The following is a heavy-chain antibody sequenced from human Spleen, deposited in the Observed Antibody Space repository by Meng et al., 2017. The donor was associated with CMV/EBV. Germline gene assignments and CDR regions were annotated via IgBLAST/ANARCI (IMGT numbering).Heavy chain of an antibody. CDR1: GGSISSGDYY. Sequence: QVSRPAPGQGLAKPSQTRSPPCTVSGGSISSGDYYWSWIRQPPGKGLEWIGYIYYSGSTYYNPSLKSRVTISVDTSKNQFSLKLSSVTAADTAVYYCARDRYYYDSSGYYSNFDYWGQGTLVTVSS. J-gene: IGHJ4*02. V-gene: IGHV4-30-4*08. CDR2: IYYSGST. CDR3: ARDRYYYDSSGYYSNFDY. D-gene: IGHD3-22*01.